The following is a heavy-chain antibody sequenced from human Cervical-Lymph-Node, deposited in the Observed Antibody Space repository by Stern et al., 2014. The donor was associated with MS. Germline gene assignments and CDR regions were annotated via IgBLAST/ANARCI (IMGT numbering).Heavy chain of an antibody. CDR2: ILPIFGTA. V-gene: IGHV1-69*01. CDR3: ARLVLRFLEWLSHDAFDI. CDR1: GGTFSSYA. D-gene: IGHD3-3*01. Sequence: QVQLVESGAEVKKPGSSVKVSCKASGGTFSSYAISWVRQAPGQGLEWMGGILPIFGTANYAQKFQGRVTITADESTSTAYMELSSLRSEDTAVYYCARLVLRFLEWLSHDAFDIWGQGTMVTVSS. J-gene: IGHJ3*02.